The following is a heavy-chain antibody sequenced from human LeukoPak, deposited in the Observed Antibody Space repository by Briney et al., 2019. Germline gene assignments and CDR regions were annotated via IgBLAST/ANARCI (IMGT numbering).Heavy chain of an antibody. D-gene: IGHD3-10*01. J-gene: IGHJ6*02. CDR1: GFTLSSYW. CDR2: IKQDGSEK. Sequence: GGSLRLSCAASGFTLSSYWMSWVRQAPGKGLEWVANIKQDGSEKYYVDSVKGRFTISRDNAKNSLYLQMNSLRAEDTAVYYCARVGLLWFGELLPDYYYYYGMDVWGQGTTVTVSS. CDR3: ARVGLLWFGELLPDYYYYYGMDV. V-gene: IGHV3-7*01.